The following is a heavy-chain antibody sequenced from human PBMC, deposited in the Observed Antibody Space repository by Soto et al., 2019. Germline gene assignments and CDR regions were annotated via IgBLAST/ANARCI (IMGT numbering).Heavy chain of an antibody. Sequence: SVKVSCKASGGTFSSYAISWVRQAPGQGLEWMGGIIPIFGTANYAQKFQGRVTITADESTSTAYMELSSLRSEDTAVYYCARNNYYDILTGYLWFDPWGQGTLVTVSS. CDR3: ARNNYYDILTGYLWFDP. CDR1: GGTFSSYA. CDR2: IIPIFGTA. V-gene: IGHV1-69*13. J-gene: IGHJ5*02. D-gene: IGHD3-9*01.